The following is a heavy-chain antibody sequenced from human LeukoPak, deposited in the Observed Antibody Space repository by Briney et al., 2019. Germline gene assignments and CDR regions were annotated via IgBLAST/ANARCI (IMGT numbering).Heavy chain of an antibody. V-gene: IGHV3-30*18. CDR2: ISYDGSNK. CDR1: GFTFSNYG. Sequence: PGRSLRLSCAASGFTFSNYGMHWVRQAPGKGLEWVAVISYDGSNKYYADSVKGRFTISRDNSKNTLYLQMNSLRAEDTAVYYCAKDSAFDIWGQGTMVTVSS. J-gene: IGHJ3*02. CDR3: AKDSAFDI.